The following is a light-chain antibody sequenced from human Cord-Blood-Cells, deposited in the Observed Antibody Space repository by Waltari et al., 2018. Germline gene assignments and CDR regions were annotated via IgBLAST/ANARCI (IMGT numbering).Light chain of an antibody. Sequence: SYELTQPPSVSVSPGQTARLTCSGDALPKQNAYWYQQKPGQAPVLVIYKDSERPSGIPERFSGSSSGTTVTLTISGVQAEDEADYYCQSADSSGTYWVFGGGTKLTVL. V-gene: IGLV3-25*03. CDR2: KDS. CDR1: ALPKQN. J-gene: IGLJ3*02. CDR3: QSADSSGTYWV.